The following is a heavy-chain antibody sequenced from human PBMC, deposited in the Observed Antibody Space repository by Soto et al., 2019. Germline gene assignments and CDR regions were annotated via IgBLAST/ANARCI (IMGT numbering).Heavy chain of an antibody. Sequence: PSATLSLTCAVYGGSFSGYYWSWIRQPPGKWLEWIGEINNSGSTNYNPSLKSRVTISVDTSKNQFSLKLSSVTAADTAVYYCSRLHLYCRSTSCYIYGSFDIWGQGIMDTVSS. CDR1: GGSFSGYY. J-gene: IGHJ3*02. CDR3: SRLHLYCRSTSCYIYGSFDI. CDR2: INNSGST. D-gene: IGHD2-2*02. V-gene: IGHV4-34*01.